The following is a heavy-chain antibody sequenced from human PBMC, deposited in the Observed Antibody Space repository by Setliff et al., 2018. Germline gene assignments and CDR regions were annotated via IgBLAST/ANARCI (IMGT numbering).Heavy chain of an antibody. D-gene: IGHD1-26*01. CDR3: ARGSGSFPFDY. V-gene: IGHV4-34*01. CDR1: GGSFSGYY. J-gene: IGHJ4*02. Sequence: ASETLSLTCAIYGGSFSGYYWSWNRQPPGKGLEWIGEVNHVGNTNYNPSLKSRGMIPLDTSTNQFSLKLFSVTAADTAVYYCARGSGSFPFDYWGQGVLVTVSS. CDR2: VNHVGNT.